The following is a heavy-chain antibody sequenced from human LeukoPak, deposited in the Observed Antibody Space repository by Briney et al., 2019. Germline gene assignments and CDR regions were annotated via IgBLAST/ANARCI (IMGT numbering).Heavy chain of an antibody. Sequence: PGGSLRLSCAASGFTFSSYSMNWVRQAPGRGLEWVSSISSSSSYIYYADSVKGRFTISRDNAKNSLYLQMNSLRAEDTAVYYCARDYCSGGSCWERPAYYFDYWGQGTLVTVSS. CDR3: ARDYCSGGSCWERPAYYFDY. J-gene: IGHJ4*02. CDR1: GFTFSSYS. V-gene: IGHV3-21*01. CDR2: ISSSSSYI. D-gene: IGHD2-15*01.